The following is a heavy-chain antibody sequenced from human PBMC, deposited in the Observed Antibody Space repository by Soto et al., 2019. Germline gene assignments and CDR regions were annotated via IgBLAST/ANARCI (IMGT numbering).Heavy chain of an antibody. CDR1: GGSLNNYL. J-gene: IGHJ4*02. CDR2: IVPLSGAT. D-gene: IGHD2-2*01. V-gene: IGHV1-69*01. Sequence: QVPLVQSGAEMKKPGSSVKVSCKASGGSLNNYLITWVRQAPGQGLEWLGEIVPLSGATNYAQKFQGRVTITADDSTKTAYMELRSLRPEDTAMFFCARGGVETVTFDYWGQGTLVTVSS. CDR3: ARGGVETVTFDY.